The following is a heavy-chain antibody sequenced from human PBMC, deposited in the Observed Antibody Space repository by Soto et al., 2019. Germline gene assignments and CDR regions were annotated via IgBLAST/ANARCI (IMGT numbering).Heavy chain of an antibody. Sequence: QVQLVQSGAEVKKPGSSVKVSCKASGGTFGSHGIAWVRQAPGQGLEWMGGLIAMLGTPTYAKKVQGRAKITGGESMTSCFLGVGGLGFEDTAFFFWAGGAWANFDYWGQGTVV. CDR2: LIAMLGTP. CDR1: GGTFGSHG. D-gene: IGHD3-16*01. CDR3: AGGAWANFDY. V-gene: IGHV1-69*01. J-gene: IGHJ4*02.